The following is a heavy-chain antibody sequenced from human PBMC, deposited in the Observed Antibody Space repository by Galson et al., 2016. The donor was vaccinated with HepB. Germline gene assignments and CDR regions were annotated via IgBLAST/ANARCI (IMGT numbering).Heavy chain of an antibody. J-gene: IGHJ4*02. CDR1: GRSLNSGPYY. D-gene: IGHD2-2*01. Sequence: TLSLTCAVSGRSLNSGPYYWSWIRQHPGKGLEWIGYIFYSGSTYYNPSLKSRVTISLDTSKNHFSLKLSSVTAADTAVYYCARTSVVPAATYDYWGQGTLVTVSS. V-gene: IGHV4-31*11. CDR3: ARTSVVPAATYDY. CDR2: IFYSGST.